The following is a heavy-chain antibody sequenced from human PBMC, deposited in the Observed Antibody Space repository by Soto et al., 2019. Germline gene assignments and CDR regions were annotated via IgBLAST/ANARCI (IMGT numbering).Heavy chain of an antibody. Sequence: GGSLRLSCAASGFTFSSYAMHWVRQAPGKGLEWVAVISYDGSNKYYADSVKGRFTISRDNSKNTLYLQMNSLRAEDTAVYYCARDLTYYYGSGSYYTPDYWGQGTLVTVSS. J-gene: IGHJ4*02. CDR1: GFTFSSYA. D-gene: IGHD3-10*01. CDR2: ISYDGSNK. V-gene: IGHV3-30-3*01. CDR3: ARDLTYYYGSGSYYTPDY.